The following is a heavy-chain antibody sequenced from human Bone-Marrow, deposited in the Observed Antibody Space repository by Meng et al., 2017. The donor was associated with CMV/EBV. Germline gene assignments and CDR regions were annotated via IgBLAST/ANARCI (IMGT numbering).Heavy chain of an antibody. CDR3: ARGECDDYGDSFDY. V-gene: IGHV1-8*01. Sequence: ASVKVSCKASGYTFTSYDINWVRQATGQGLEWMGWMNPNSGNTGYAQKFQGRVTMTRNTTISTAYMELSSLRSEDTAVYYCARGECDDYGDSFDYWGQGTLVTVSS. J-gene: IGHJ4*01. D-gene: IGHD4-17*01. CDR2: MNPNSGNT. CDR1: GYTFTSYD.